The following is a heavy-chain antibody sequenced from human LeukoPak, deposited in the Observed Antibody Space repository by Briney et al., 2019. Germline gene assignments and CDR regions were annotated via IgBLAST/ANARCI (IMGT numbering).Heavy chain of an antibody. D-gene: IGHD5-24*01. CDR2: INTYNGNT. V-gene: IGHV1-18*01. CDR1: GYTFTNYG. CDR3: AKDLGDGYHPADAFDI. Sequence: ASVKVSCKASGYTFTNYGITWVRQAPGQGLEWMGWINTYNGNTNYAQSLQGRVTMTTDTSTSTAYMELSSLRSEDTAVYYCAKDLGDGYHPADAFDIWGQGTMVTVSS. J-gene: IGHJ3*02.